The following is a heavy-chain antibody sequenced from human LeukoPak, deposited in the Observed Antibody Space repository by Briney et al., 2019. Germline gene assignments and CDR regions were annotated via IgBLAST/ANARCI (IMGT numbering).Heavy chain of an antibody. D-gene: IGHD3-22*01. J-gene: IGHJ4*02. CDR3: AREMVQYYYDSSGYNFITLFDY. CDR2: IYYSGST. V-gene: IGHV4-59*01. Sequence: SETLSLTCTVSGGSISSYYWSWIRQPPGKGLEWIGYIYYSGSTNYNPSLRSRVTISIDASKNQFSLKLSSVTAADTAVYYCAREMVQYYYDSSGYNFITLFDYWGQGTLVTVSS. CDR1: GGSISSYY.